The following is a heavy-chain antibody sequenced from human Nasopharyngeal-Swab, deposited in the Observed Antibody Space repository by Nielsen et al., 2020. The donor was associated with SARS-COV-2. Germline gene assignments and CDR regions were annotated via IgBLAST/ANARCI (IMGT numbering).Heavy chain of an antibody. D-gene: IGHD5-24*01. CDR1: GFTFSSYS. J-gene: IGHJ4*02. CDR2: ISSSSSYI. V-gene: IGHV3-21*01. CDR3: ARAGRMATVDY. Sequence: GGSLRLSCAASGFTFSSYSMNWVRQPPGKGLEWVSSISSSSSYIYYADSVKGRFTISRDNAKNSLYRQMNSMRAEDTAVYYCARAGRMATVDYWGQGTLVTVSS.